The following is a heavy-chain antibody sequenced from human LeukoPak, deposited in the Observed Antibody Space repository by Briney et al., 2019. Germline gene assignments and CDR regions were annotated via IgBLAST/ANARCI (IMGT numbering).Heavy chain of an antibody. D-gene: IGHD6-13*01. V-gene: IGHV4-4*07. CDR2: IYTSGST. J-gene: IGHJ5*02. CDR3: ARDGSSGWYGWFDP. CDR1: GFTFGDYA. Sequence: GSLRLSCTGSGFTFGDYAISWARQAPGKGLEWIGRIYTSGSTNFNPSLKSRVTMSVDTSKNQFSLRLTSVTDADTAVYSCARDGSSGWYGWFDPWGQGTLVTVSS.